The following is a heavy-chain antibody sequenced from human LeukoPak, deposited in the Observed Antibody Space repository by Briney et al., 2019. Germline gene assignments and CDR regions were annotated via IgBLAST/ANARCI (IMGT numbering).Heavy chain of an antibody. CDR3: ARGGARHPYYFDY. J-gene: IGHJ4*02. Sequence: SETLSLTCTVSGGSISSSSYYWSWIRQPPGKGLEWIGYIYYSGSTNYNPSLKSRVTISVDTSKNQFSLKLSSVTAADTAVYYCARGGARHPYYFDYWGQGTLVTVSS. CDR2: IYYSGST. D-gene: IGHD3-16*01. CDR1: GGSISSSSYY. V-gene: IGHV4-61*01.